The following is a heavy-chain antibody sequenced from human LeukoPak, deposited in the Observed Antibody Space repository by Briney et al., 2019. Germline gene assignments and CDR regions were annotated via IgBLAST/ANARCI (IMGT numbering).Heavy chain of an antibody. D-gene: IGHD3-10*01. Sequence: GGSLRLSCAASGFSFSIYAMSWVRQAPGKGLEWVSGISGSGYSTNYADSVKGRITISRDNSKDTLYLQMNSLRAEDTAVYYCAKDYYGSGTYFYSYSYMDVWGKGATVTVSS. J-gene: IGHJ6*03. CDR1: GFSFSIYA. CDR2: ISGSGYST. CDR3: AKDYYGSGTYFYSYSYMDV. V-gene: IGHV3-23*01.